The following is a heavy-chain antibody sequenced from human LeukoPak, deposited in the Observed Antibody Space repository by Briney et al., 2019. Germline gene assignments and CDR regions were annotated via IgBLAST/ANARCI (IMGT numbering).Heavy chain of an antibody. D-gene: IGHD3-10*01. J-gene: IGHJ6*03. V-gene: IGHV4-34*01. CDR1: GGSFSGYY. Sequence: SETLSLTCAVYGGSFSGYYWSWIRQPPGKGLEWIGEINHSGSTNYNPSLKSRVTISVDTSKNQFSLKLSSVTAADTAVYYCARYGSGSYYRVQSRYYYYYYMDVWGKGTTVTISS. CDR3: ARYGSGSYYRVQSRYYYYYYMDV. CDR2: INHSGST.